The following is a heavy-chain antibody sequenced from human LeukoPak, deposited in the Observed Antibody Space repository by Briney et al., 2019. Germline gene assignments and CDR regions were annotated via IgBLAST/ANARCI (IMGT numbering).Heavy chain of an antibody. V-gene: IGHV3-30*18. Sequence: GRSLRLSCAASGFTFSSYGMHWVRQAPGKGLEWVAVISYDGSNKYYADSVKGRFTISRDNSKNTLYLQMNSLRAEDTAVYYCAKYTSYGRRGEVPFDYRGQGTLVTVSS. CDR1: GFTFSSYG. D-gene: IGHD5-18*01. CDR2: ISYDGSNK. CDR3: AKYTSYGRRGEVPFDY. J-gene: IGHJ4*02.